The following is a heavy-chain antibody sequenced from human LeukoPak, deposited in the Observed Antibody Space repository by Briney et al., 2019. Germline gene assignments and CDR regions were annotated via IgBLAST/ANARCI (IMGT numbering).Heavy chain of an antibody. CDR1: GFAFSNYA. V-gene: IGHV3-23*01. Sequence: GGSLRLSCTPSGFAFSNYAMNWVRQAPGKGPEWVSGISGFNTYYSNSVKGRCTIFTDNSNNVLYLQMDRLRGEDTAVYSCAKDVCTSPGCLLYFDSWGQGTLVTVSS. CDR2: ISGFNT. J-gene: IGHJ4*02. D-gene: IGHD2-8*01. CDR3: AKDVCTSPGCLLYFDS.